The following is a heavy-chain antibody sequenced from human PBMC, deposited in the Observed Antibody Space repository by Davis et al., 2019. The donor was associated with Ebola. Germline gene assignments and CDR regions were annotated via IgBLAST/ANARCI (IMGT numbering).Heavy chain of an antibody. Sequence: GGSLRLSCAASGFTFSSYGMNWVRQAPGKGLEWISAISGNGGNTFYADSVKGRFTISRDNSKSTLYLQMNSLRAEDTAVYYCAKGHSGSYWTSPLDYWGQGALVTVSS. D-gene: IGHD1-26*01. CDR1: GFTFSSYG. CDR2: ISGNGGNT. CDR3: AKGHSGSYWTSPLDY. J-gene: IGHJ4*02. V-gene: IGHV3-23*01.